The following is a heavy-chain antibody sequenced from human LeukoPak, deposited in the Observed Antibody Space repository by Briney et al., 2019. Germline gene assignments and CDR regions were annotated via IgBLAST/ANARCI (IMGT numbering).Heavy chain of an antibody. CDR1: GFTFSSYN. CDR2: ITLSGTSI. V-gene: IGHV3-48*01. Sequence: GGSLRLSCAASGFTFSSYNMNWVRQAPGKGLEWVSYITLSGTSIYYADSVKGRFTISRDNAKNSLYLQMNTLRAEDTAVYYCASESPPSSSRTLDYRGQGTLVTVAS. D-gene: IGHD2-2*01. J-gene: IGHJ4*02. CDR3: ASESPPSSSRTLDY.